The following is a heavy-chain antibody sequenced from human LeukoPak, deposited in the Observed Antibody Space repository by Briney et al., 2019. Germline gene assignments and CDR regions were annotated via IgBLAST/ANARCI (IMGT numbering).Heavy chain of an antibody. Sequence: PGGSLRLSCAASGFTFSDFAMDWVRLAPGKGLEWVSYISRSSTTVYNADSVKGRFTISRDNAKNSLYLQMNSLRVEDTAVYYCASLYGMDVWGQGTTVTVSS. CDR1: GFTFSDFA. J-gene: IGHJ6*02. V-gene: IGHV3-48*04. CDR3: ASLYGMDV. CDR2: ISRSSTTV.